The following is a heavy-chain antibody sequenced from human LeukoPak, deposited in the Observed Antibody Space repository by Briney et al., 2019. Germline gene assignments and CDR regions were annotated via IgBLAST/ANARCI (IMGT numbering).Heavy chain of an antibody. J-gene: IGHJ4*02. CDR2: IYYSGST. V-gene: IGHV4-59*08. CDR1: GGSISSYY. CDR3: AGLGCSSWAFDY. D-gene: IGHD6-13*01. Sequence: SETLSLTCTVSGGSISSYYWSWIRQPPGKGLEWIGYIYYSGSTNYNPSLKSRVTISVDTSKNQFSLKLSSVTAADTAVYYCAGLGCSSWAFDYWGQGPLVTVSS.